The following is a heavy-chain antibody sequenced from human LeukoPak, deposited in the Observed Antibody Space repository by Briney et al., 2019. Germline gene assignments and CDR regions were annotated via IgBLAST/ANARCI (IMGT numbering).Heavy chain of an antibody. V-gene: IGHV4-38-2*02. CDR2: IYHSGST. D-gene: IGHD6-13*01. CDR1: GYSISSGYY. CDR3: ARDVGIAAAYDY. Sequence: KPSETLSLTRAVSGYSISSGYYWGWIRQPPGKGLEWIGSIYHSGSTYYNPSLKSRVTISVDTSKNQFSLKLSSVTAADTAVYYCARDVGIAAAYDYWGQGTLVTVSS. J-gene: IGHJ4*02.